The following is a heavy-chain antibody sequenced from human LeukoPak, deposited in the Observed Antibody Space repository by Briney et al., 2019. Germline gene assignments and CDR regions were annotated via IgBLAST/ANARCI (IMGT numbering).Heavy chain of an antibody. J-gene: IGHJ4*02. V-gene: IGHV3-30*02. CDR2: IRYDGSNK. CDR1: GFTFSSYG. D-gene: IGHD1-7*01. CDR3: ARDRVGLVPGITRY. Sequence: PGGSLRLSCAASGFTFSSYGMHWVRQAPGKGLEWVAFIRYDGSNKYYADSVKGRFTISRDNSKNTLYLQMNSLRAEDTAVYYCARDRVGLVPGITRYWGQGTLVTVSS.